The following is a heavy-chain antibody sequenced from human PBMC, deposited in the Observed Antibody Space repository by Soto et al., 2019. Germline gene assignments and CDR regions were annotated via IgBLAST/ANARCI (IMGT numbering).Heavy chain of an antibody. D-gene: IGHD3-10*01. CDR3: ARHPPNYYGSDPYNWFDP. CDR2: IYYSGST. Sequence: PSETLSLTCTVSGGSISSYYWSWIRQPPGKGLEWIGYIYYSGSTNYNPSLKSRVTISVDTSKNQFSLKLSSVTAADTAVYYCARHPPNYYGSDPYNWFDPWGQGTLVTVSS. CDR1: GGSISSYY. V-gene: IGHV4-59*08. J-gene: IGHJ5*02.